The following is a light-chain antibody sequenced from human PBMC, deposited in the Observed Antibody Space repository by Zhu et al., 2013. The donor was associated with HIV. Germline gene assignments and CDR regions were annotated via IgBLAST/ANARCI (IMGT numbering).Light chain of an antibody. J-gene: IGLJ1*01. V-gene: IGLV2-14*01. Sequence: QSALTQPASVSGSPGQSITISCTGTGTDVGGYDYVSWYQQHPGKAPKLMIYEVNNRPSGVSNRFSGSKSGNTASLTISGLQAEDEADYYCSSYTSGSSYVFGTGTKVTVL. CDR1: GTDVGGYDY. CDR3: SSYTSGSSYV. CDR2: EVN.